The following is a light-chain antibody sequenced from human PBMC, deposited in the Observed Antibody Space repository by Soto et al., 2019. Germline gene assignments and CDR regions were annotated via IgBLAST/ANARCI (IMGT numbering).Light chain of an antibody. CDR2: EVT. J-gene: IGLJ2*01. Sequence: QSALTQPPSASGSLGQSVTISCTGTSSDVGGDNYVSWHQQHPGKAPKVMIYEVTNRPPGVPDRFSGSKSGNTASLTVSGLQAEDEADYYCSSFAGGGNPVLLGGGTKLTVL. V-gene: IGLV2-8*01. CDR1: SSDVGGDNY. CDR3: SSFAGGGNPVL.